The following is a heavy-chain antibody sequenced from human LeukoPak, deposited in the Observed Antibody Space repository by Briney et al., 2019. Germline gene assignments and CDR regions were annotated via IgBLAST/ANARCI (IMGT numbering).Heavy chain of an antibody. CDR3: ARDGSIAATRPGYFDY. CDR1: GFTFNSYS. V-gene: IGHV3-21*01. D-gene: IGHD6-13*01. Sequence: PGGSLRLSCAASGFTFNSYSMNWVRQTPGKGLEWVSSISSSSGYINYADSVKGRFTVSRDNAKNSLYLQMNSLRAEDTAVYYCARDGSIAATRPGYFDYWGQGTLVTVSS. J-gene: IGHJ4*02. CDR2: ISSSSGYI.